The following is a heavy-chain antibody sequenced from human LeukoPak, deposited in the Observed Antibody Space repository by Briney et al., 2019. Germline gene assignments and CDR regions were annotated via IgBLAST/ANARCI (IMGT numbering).Heavy chain of an antibody. CDR2: ISGYNGNS. V-gene: IGHV1-18*01. CDR1: GYIFTSYG. D-gene: IGHD3-16*01. J-gene: IGHJ4*02. CDR3: ARDNPRGTFYFDY. Sequence: ASVKVSCKASGYIFTSYGISWVRLAPGQGLEWMGWISGYNGNSNYAQMFQGRVTMTADTSTSTAYMEVRSLTADDTALYYCARDNPRGTFYFDYWGQGTLVTVSS.